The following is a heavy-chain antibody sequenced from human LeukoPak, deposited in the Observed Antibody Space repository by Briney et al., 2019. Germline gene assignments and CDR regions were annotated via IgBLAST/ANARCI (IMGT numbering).Heavy chain of an antibody. CDR3: AKDLSYGGGTFDY. Sequence: PGGSLRLSCAASGFTFSTYGMTWVRQAPGKGLEWVSSISGSGGSTYYADSVKGRVTVSRDNSKSTLFLQMNSLRAEDTAVYYCAKDLSYGGGTFDYWGQGTLVTVSS. CDR1: GFTFSTYG. J-gene: IGHJ4*02. D-gene: IGHD3-16*01. V-gene: IGHV3-23*01. CDR2: ISGSGGST.